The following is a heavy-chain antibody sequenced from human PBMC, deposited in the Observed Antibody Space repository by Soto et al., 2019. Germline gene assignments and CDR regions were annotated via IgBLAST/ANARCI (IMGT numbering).Heavy chain of an antibody. Sequence: GGSLRLSCAASGFTFSSYAMSWVRQAPGKGLEWVSAISGSGGSTYYADSVKGRFTISRDKSKNTLYLQMNSLRAEDTAVYYCAKDLTAMVTYYFDYWGQGTLVTVSS. J-gene: IGHJ4*02. CDR2: ISGSGGST. CDR1: GFTFSSYA. V-gene: IGHV3-23*01. D-gene: IGHD5-18*01. CDR3: AKDLTAMVTYYFDY.